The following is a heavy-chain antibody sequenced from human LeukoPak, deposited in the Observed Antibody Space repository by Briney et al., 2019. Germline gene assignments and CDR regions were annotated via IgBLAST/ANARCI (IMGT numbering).Heavy chain of an antibody. CDR3: ARATYDSSGCLDY. D-gene: IGHD3-22*01. CDR1: GFTFSSYW. Sequence: GGSLRLSCAASGFTFSSYWMSWVRRAPGKGLEGVANIKQDGSEKYYVDSVKGRFTISRDNAKNSLYLQMNSLRAEDTAVYFCARATYDSSGCLDYWGQGTLVTVSS. J-gene: IGHJ4*02. V-gene: IGHV3-7*04. CDR2: IKQDGSEK.